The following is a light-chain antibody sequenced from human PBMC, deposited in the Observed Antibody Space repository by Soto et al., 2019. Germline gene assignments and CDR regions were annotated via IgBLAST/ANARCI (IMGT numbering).Light chain of an antibody. CDR2: AAS. Sequence: AIRMTQSPSSFSASTGDRVTITCRASQGISSYLAWYQQKPGKAPKLLIYAASTLQSGVPSRFSGSGSGTDFPVTISCLQSEDFATYYCQQYYSYPRTFGQGTKVEIK. J-gene: IGKJ1*01. CDR3: QQYYSYPRT. V-gene: IGKV1-8*01. CDR1: QGISSY.